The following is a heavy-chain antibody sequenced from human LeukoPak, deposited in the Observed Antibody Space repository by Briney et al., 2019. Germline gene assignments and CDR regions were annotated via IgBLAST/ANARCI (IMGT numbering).Heavy chain of an antibody. CDR3: ARELPFNWNNAFDI. V-gene: IGHV3-11*04. CDR2: ISSSGSTI. Sequence: PGGSLRLSCAASGFTFSDYYMSWIRQAPGKGLEWVSYISSSGSTIYYADSVKGRFTISRDNAKNSLYLQMNSLRAEDTAVYYCARELPFNWNNAFDIWGQGTMVTVSS. D-gene: IGHD1/OR15-1a*01. J-gene: IGHJ3*02. CDR1: GFTFSDYY.